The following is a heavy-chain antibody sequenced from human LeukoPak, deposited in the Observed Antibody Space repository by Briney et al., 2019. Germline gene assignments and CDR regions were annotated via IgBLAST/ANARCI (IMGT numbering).Heavy chain of an antibody. J-gene: IGHJ5*02. D-gene: IGHD2-2*02. Sequence: SETLSLTCTVSGGSISSGDYYWSWIRQPPGKGLEWIGYIYYSGSTYYNPSLKSRVTISVDTSKNQFSLKLSSVTAADTAVYYCARGVIVPAAITYNWFDPWGQGTLVTVSS. CDR1: GGSISSGDYY. CDR3: ARGVIVPAAITYNWFDP. V-gene: IGHV4-30-4*08. CDR2: IYYSGST.